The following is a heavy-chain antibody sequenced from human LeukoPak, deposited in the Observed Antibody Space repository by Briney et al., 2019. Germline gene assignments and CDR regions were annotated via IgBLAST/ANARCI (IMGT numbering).Heavy chain of an antibody. D-gene: IGHD2-15*01. CDR1: GYSISSGYY. CDR2: IYHSGST. J-gene: IGHJ5*02. CDR3: ARVVVAAWSWFDP. Sequence: SETLSLTCAVSGYSISSGYYWGWIRQPPGKGLEWIGSIYHSGSTHYNPPLKSRVTISVDTSKNQFSLKLSSVTAADTAVYYCARVVVAAWSWFDPWGQGTLVTVSS. V-gene: IGHV4-38-2*01.